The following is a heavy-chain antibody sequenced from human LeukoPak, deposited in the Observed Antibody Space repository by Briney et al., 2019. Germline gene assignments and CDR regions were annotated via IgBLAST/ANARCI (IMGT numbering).Heavy chain of an antibody. Sequence: PSETLSLTCAVYGGSFSGYYWSWIRQPPGKGLEWIGEINHSGSTNYNPSLKSRVTISVDTSKNQFSLKLSSVTAADTAVYYCASAYYYDSSGYLNWGQGTLVTVSS. CDR3: ASAYYYDSSGYLN. J-gene: IGHJ4*02. V-gene: IGHV4-34*01. CDR2: INHSGST. D-gene: IGHD3-22*01. CDR1: GGSFSGYY.